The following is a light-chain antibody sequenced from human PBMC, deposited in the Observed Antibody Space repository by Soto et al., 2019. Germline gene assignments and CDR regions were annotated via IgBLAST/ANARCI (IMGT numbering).Light chain of an antibody. V-gene: IGLV2-23*01. CDR2: EGS. CDR1: SGDVGSYNL. J-gene: IGLJ1*01. Sequence: QSALTQPASVSGSPGQSITISCTGTSGDVGSYNLVSWYQHHPGKAPKLMIYEGSKRPSGVSNRISGSKSGSTASLTISRLQAEDEADYYCCSYARSSTYVFGTGTKVTVL. CDR3: CSYARSSTYV.